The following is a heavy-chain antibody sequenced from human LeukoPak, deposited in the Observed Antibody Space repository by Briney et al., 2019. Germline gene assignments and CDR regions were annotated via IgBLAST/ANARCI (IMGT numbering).Heavy chain of an antibody. CDR3: ARVSGTGYSSSWYSGQDY. V-gene: IGHV1-18*04. CDR1: GYTYTSYG. D-gene: IGHD6-13*01. CDR2: LSAYNGNT. J-gene: IGHJ4*02. Sequence: ASVKVSCKASGYTYTSYGISWVRQAPGQGLEWMGWLSAYNGNTHYAQKVQGRVTMTTDTSTSTAYMDLGSLNSDDTAVYYCARVSGTGYSSSWYSGQDYWGQGTLVTVSS.